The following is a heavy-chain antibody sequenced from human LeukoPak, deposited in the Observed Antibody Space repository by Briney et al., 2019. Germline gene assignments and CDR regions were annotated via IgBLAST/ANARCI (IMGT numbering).Heavy chain of an antibody. CDR2: INPNSGGT. V-gene: IGHV1-2*02. CDR1: GYTFTGYY. D-gene: IGHD2-15*01. J-gene: IGHJ5*02. Sequence: GASVKVSCKASGYTFTGYYMHWVRQAPGQGLEWMGWINPNSGGTNYAQKFQGRVTMTRDTSISTAYMELSRLRSDDTAVYYCAXXXXXXCXGGSCYGDWFDPWGQGTLVTVSS. CDR3: AXXXXXXCXGGSCYGDWFDP.